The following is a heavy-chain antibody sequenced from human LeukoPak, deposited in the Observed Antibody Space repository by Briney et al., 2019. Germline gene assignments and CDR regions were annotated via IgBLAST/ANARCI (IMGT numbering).Heavy chain of an antibody. Sequence: PSETLSLTCAVYGGSFSGYYWSWIRQPPGKVLEWIGEINHSGSTNYNPSLKSLVTISVDTSKNQFSLKLSSVTAADTAVYYCARLYDFWSGYSCWGQGTLVTVSS. CDR3: ARLYDFWSGYSC. CDR1: GGSFSGYY. J-gene: IGHJ4*02. D-gene: IGHD3-3*01. V-gene: IGHV4-34*01. CDR2: INHSGST.